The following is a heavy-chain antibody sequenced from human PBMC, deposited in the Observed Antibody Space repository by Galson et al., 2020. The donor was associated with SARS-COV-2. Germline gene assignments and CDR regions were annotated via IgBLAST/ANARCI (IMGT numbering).Heavy chain of an antibody. Sequence: GGSLRLSCAASGFTFSSYGMHWVRQAPGKGLEWVAVIWYDGSNKYYADSVKGRFTISRDNSKNTLYLQMNSLRAEDTAVYYCVTDYYDSRPRLQRGKNWYFDLWGRGTLVTVSS. J-gene: IGHJ2*01. D-gene: IGHD3-22*01. CDR3: VTDYYDSRPRLQRGKNWYFDL. CDR2: IWYDGSNK. CDR1: GFTFSSYG. V-gene: IGHV3-33*01.